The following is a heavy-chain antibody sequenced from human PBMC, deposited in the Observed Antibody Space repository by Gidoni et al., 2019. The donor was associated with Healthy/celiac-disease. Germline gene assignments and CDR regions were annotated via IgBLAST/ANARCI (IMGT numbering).Heavy chain of an antibody. J-gene: IGHJ3*02. CDR3: ARGGYCSSTSCYTDAFDI. CDR1: GGSISSSSYY. CDR2: IYYSGST. D-gene: IGHD2-2*02. V-gene: IGHV4-39*01. Sequence: TCTVSGGSISSSSYYWGWIRQPPGKGLEWIGSIYYSGSTYYNPSLKSRVTISVDTSKNQFSLKLSSVTAADTAVYYCARGGYCSSTSCYTDAFDIWGQGTMVTVSS.